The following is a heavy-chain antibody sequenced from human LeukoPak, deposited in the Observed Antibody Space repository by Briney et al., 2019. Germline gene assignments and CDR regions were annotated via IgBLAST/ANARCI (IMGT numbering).Heavy chain of an antibody. CDR1: GYTFTGHY. D-gene: IGHD3-22*01. CDR3: ARDGYYDSSGYYWVADDAFDI. V-gene: IGHV1-69*04. Sequence: SVKVSCKASGYTFTGHYIHWVRQAPGQGLEWMGRIIPILGIANYAQKFQGRVTITADKSTSTAYMELSSLRSEDTAVYYCARDGYYDSSGYYWVADDAFDIWGQGTMVTVSS. CDR2: IIPILGIA. J-gene: IGHJ3*02.